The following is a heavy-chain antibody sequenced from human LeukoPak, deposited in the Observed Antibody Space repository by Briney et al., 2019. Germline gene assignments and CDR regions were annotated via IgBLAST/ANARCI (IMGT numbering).Heavy chain of an antibody. CDR3: AKDGVRYTNSYFFDY. V-gene: IGHV3-30*02. Sequence: PGGFLRLSCVASGFTFTNYGMHWVRQAPGKGLEWLAFIRYDGSNIYYTDSVKGRFIISRDNSKNTLYLHVNSLRVEDTAVYYCAKDGVRYTNSYFFDYWGQGTLVTVPS. CDR2: IRYDGSNI. J-gene: IGHJ4*02. CDR1: GFTFTNYG. D-gene: IGHD3-3*01.